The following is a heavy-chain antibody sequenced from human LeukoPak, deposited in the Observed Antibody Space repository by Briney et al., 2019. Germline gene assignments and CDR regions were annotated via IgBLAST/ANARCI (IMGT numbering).Heavy chain of an antibody. J-gene: IGHJ4*02. D-gene: IGHD4-17*01. CDR1: GFTFTSYG. CDR2: ISTYSGNT. CDR3: ASHKDYGDYYYFDY. Sequence: ASVKVSCKASGFTFTSYGISWVRQAPGQGLEWMGWISTYSGNTNYAQSLQGRVTMTTDTSTNTVYMELRSLGSDATAVYYCASHKDYGDYYYFDYWGQGTLVTVSS. V-gene: IGHV1-18*01.